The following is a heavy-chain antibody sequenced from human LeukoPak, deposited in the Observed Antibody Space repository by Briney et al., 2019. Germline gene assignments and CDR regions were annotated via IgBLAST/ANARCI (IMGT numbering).Heavy chain of an antibody. V-gene: IGHV4-59*01. Sequence: SETLSLTCTVSGGSISNYYWSWIRQPPGKGLEWIGYIYYSGTTNYNPSLKSRVTISVDTSKNQFSLKLNSVTAADTAVYYCARGVYIAATQYGYWGQGTLVTVSS. CDR2: IYYSGTT. CDR3: ARGVYIAATQYGY. CDR1: GGSISNYY. J-gene: IGHJ4*02. D-gene: IGHD6-13*01.